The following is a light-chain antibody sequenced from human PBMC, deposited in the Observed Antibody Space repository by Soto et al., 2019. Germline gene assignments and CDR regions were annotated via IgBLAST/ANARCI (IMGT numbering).Light chain of an antibody. CDR3: QQYYNWPRT. J-gene: IGKJ1*01. CDR1: QSLGSD. V-gene: IGKV3-15*01. CDR2: GAS. Sequence: EIVMTQSPGTLSLSPGDTATLSCRASQSLGSDLAWYQRKPGQAPRLLIFGASARPTGIPARISGSGSGTEFTLTISSLRSEDFAVYFCQQYYNWPRTFGQGTKVDI.